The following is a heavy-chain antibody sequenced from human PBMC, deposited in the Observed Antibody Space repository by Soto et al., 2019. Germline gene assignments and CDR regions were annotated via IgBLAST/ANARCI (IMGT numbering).Heavy chain of an antibody. Sequence: QVQLQESGPGLVQPSQTLSLTCTVSGGSISISDHYWSWIRLQPGKGLEWIGYIYYSGTTYYNPSLKSRVSISIDTSKRQFSRRLTSVTAADTAVYFCARYCGSANCGWFDPWGQGTLVTVSS. CDR3: ARYCGSANCGWFDP. J-gene: IGHJ5*02. CDR1: GGSISISDHY. D-gene: IGHD2-2*01. V-gene: IGHV4-31*03. CDR2: IYYSGTT.